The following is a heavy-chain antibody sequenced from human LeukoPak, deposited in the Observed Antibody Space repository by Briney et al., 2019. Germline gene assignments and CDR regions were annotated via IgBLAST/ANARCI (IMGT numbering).Heavy chain of an antibody. CDR1: GGSISSSSYY. CDR2: IYYSGST. Sequence: PSETLSLTCTVSGGSISSSSYYWGWIRQPPGKGLEWIGSIYYSGSTYYNPSLKSRVTISVDTSKNQFSLKLSSVTAADTAVYYCARVDCSGGSCYSGPPRYYYMDVWGKGTTVTVSS. V-gene: IGHV4-39*07. CDR3: ARVDCSGGSCYSGPPRYYYMDV. J-gene: IGHJ6*03. D-gene: IGHD2-15*01.